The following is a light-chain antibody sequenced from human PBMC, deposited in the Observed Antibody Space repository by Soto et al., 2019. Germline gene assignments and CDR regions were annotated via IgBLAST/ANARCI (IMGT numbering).Light chain of an antibody. Sequence: QSVLXQPASMSGSPGQSITIPSTGTSSDIGLYNYVSWYQHHPGKAPKLLISEVSIRPSGLSDRFSASKTGNTASLTISGLQPEDEAFYYCSCLSTTSTPIVFGTGTKVTVL. CDR3: SCLSTTSTPIV. CDR2: EVS. V-gene: IGLV2-14*01. J-gene: IGLJ1*01. CDR1: SSDIGLYNY.